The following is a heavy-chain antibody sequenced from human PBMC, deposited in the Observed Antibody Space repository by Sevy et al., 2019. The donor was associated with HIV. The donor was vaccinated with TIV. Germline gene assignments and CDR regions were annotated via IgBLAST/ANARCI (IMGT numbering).Heavy chain of an antibody. V-gene: IGHV3-23*01. D-gene: IGHD4-17*01. CDR1: GFTFSSYA. J-gene: IGHJ4*02. CDR2: ISGRGGST. CDR3: AQVIGDTRDYVSDY. Sequence: GGSLRLSCAASGFTFSSYAMNWFRQAPGKGLEWVSGISGRGGSTYYADSVKGRFTISRDNSKNTLFLQMNTLRAEDTAVYYCAQVIGDTRDYVSDYRGQGTLVTVSS.